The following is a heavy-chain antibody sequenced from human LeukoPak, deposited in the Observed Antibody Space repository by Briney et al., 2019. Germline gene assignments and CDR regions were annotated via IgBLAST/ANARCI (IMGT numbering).Heavy chain of an antibody. Sequence: GRSLRLSCAASGFTFKNYAMHWVRQAPGKGLEWVSSISWNSGNVDYADSVKGRFTLSRDNAMNSLYLQMSSLRAEDTALYYCAKSGTYSSSSGYIDSWGQGTLVTVSS. CDR3: AKSGTYSSSSGYIDS. CDR2: ISWNSGNV. V-gene: IGHV3-9*01. J-gene: IGHJ4*02. D-gene: IGHD6-6*01. CDR1: GFTFKNYA.